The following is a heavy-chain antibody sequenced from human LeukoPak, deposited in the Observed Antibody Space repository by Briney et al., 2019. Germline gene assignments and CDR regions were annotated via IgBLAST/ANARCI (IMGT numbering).Heavy chain of an antibody. D-gene: IGHD6-13*01. J-gene: IGHJ6*04. Sequence: SETLSLTCAVYGGSFSGNYWSWIRQPPGKGLEGRGEINHSGSTKYNPSLKSRVTISVDTSKNQFSLKLSSVTAADTAVYYCARHRRLYRSSFLLLDVWGKGTTVTVSS. V-gene: IGHV4-34*01. CDR1: GGSFSGNY. CDR3: ARHRRLYRSSFLLLDV. CDR2: INHSGST.